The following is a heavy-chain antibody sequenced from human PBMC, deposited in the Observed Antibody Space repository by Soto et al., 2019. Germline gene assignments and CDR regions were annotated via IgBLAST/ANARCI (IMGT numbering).Heavy chain of an antibody. V-gene: IGHV4-39*01. D-gene: IGHD2-15*01. CDR1: GGSISSSSYY. CDR2: IYYGGST. J-gene: IGHJ6*02. CDR3: ARLGYCSGGSCYSSYYYGMDV. Sequence: ETLSLTCTVSGGSISSSSYYWGWIRQPPGKGLEWIGSIYYGGSTYYNPSLKSRVTISVDTSKNQFSLKLSSVTAADTAVYYCARLGYCSGGSCYSSYYYGMDVWGQGTTVT.